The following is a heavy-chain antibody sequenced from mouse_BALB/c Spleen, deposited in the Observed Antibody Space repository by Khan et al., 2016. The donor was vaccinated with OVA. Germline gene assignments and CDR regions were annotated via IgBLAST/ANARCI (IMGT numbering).Heavy chain of an antibody. J-gene: IGHJ2*02. CDR1: GFNIKDYY. D-gene: IGHD6-2*01. Sequence: VRLQESGAELVRPGALVKLSCKASGFNIKDYYIYWVKQRPEQGLEWIGWIDPENGNTVYDPRFQGKASISADTSSNTVYLQLSSLTSEDTAVYYCPRSIHLCFDYWGQGTSLTVSS. V-gene: IGHV14-1*02. CDR3: PRSIHLCFDY. CDR2: IDPENGNT.